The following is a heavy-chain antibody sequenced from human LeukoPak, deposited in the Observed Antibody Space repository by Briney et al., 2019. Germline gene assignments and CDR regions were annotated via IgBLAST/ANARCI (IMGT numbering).Heavy chain of an antibody. V-gene: IGHV3-21*01. D-gene: IGHD2-15*01. Sequence: GGSLRLSCAASGFTFSSYSMNWVRQAPGKGLEWVSSISSSSSYIYYADSVKGRSTISRDNAKNSLYLQMNSLRAEDTAVYYCARLRGYCSGGSCYVDYWGRGTLVTVSS. CDR1: GFTFSSYS. CDR3: ARLRGYCSGGSCYVDY. CDR2: ISSSSSYI. J-gene: IGHJ4*02.